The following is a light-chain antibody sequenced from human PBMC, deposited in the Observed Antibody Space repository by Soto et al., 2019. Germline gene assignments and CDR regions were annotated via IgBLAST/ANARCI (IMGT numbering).Light chain of an antibody. CDR1: SSSIGRNY. CDR3: AAWDDTLSVHVI. V-gene: IGLV1-47*01. CDR2: RDN. J-gene: IGLJ2*01. Sequence: QSVLTQPPTASGTPGQRVTISCSGSSSSIGRNYVYWYQQLPGTAPKLLIYRDNQRPSGVPDRFSGSQSGTSASLAISGLRSEDEADYYCAAWDDTLSVHVIFGGGTKLTVL.